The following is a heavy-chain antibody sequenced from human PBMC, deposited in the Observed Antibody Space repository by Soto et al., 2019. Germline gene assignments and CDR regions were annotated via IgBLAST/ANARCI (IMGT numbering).Heavy chain of an antibody. CDR3: AKGKHPDY. V-gene: IGHV4-34*01. CDR2: ITHSGST. J-gene: IGHJ4*02. CDR1: GGSFSAYY. Sequence: QVQLQQWGAGLLKPSETLSLTCAVYGGSFSAYYWSWIRQPPGKGLEWIGEITHSGSTNYNPSLKSRVTISAHTSTNQFSLKVSSLTAADTAVYYCAKGKHPDYWGQGTLVTVSS.